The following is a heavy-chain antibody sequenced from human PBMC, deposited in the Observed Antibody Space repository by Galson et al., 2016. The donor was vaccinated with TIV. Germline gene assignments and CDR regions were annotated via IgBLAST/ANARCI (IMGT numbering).Heavy chain of an antibody. CDR2: IYNDGST. J-gene: IGHJ6*02. CDR3: VRDRRLCGNECYLRYYYGMDV. D-gene: IGHD2-21*01. CDR1: GLIVTDNY. Sequence: SLRLSCAASGLIVTDNYMTWVRQAPGKGLEWVALIYNDGSTIYADSVKGRFTISRDNSKNMVYLQMNSLRAEDTAVYFCVRDRRLCGNECYLRYYYGMDVWGQGTTVTVSS. V-gene: IGHV3-66*02.